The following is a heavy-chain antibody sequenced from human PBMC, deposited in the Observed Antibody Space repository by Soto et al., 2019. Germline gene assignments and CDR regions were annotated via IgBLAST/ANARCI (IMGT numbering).Heavy chain of an antibody. CDR1: GFTFSSYA. CDR3: AKGMSGGYDFWSGPRMNYYYMDV. CDR2: ISGSGGST. D-gene: IGHD3-3*01. J-gene: IGHJ6*03. V-gene: IGHV3-23*01. Sequence: GGSLRLSCAASGFTFSSYAMSWVRQAPGKGLEWVSAISGSGGSTYYADSVKGRFTISRDNSKNTLYLQMNSLRAEDTAVYYCAKGMSGGYDFWSGPRMNYYYMDVWGKGTTVTVSS.